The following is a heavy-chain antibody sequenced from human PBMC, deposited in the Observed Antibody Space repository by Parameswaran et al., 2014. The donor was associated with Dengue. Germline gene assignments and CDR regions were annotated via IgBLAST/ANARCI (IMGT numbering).Heavy chain of an antibody. CDR3: ARGTDWFDP. Sequence: VRQAPGKGLEWVSVIYSGGSTYYADSVKGRFTISRDNAKNTLYLQMNSLRAEDTAVYYCARGTDWFDPWGQGTLVTVSS. J-gene: IGHJ5*02. CDR2: IYSGGST. V-gene: IGHV3-53*01.